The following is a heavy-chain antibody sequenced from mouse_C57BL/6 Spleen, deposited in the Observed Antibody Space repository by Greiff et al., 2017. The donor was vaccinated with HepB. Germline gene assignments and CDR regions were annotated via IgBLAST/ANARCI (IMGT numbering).Heavy chain of an antibody. Sequence: QAQLQQSGAELAKPGASVKLSCKASGYTFTSYWMHWVKQRPGQGLEWIGYINPSSGYTKYNQKFKDKATLTADKSSSTAYMQLSSLTYEDSAVYYCARDDYGSSYGSYAMDYWGQGTSVTVSS. J-gene: IGHJ4*01. V-gene: IGHV1-7*01. CDR3: ARDDYGSSYGSYAMDY. D-gene: IGHD1-1*01. CDR2: INPSSGYT. CDR1: GYTFTSYW.